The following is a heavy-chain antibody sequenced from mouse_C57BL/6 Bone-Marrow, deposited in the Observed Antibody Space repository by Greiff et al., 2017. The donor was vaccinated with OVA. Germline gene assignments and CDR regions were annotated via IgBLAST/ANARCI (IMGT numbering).Heavy chain of an antibody. CDR1: GFTIKNTY. Sequence: DVQLQQSVAELVRPGASVKLSCTASGFTIKNTYMHWVKQRPEQGLEWIGRIDPANGNTKYAAKFQGKATITADTSSNPASLQLSSLTSEDTASYYCSLYGGRGFSYWGQGTLVTVSA. CDR2: IDPANGNT. D-gene: IGHD1-1*01. J-gene: IGHJ3*01. CDR3: SLYGGRGFSY. V-gene: IGHV14-3*01.